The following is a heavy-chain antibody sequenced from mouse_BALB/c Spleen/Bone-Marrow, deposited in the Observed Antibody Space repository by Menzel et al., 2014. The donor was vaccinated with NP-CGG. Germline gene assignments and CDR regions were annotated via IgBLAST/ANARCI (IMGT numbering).Heavy chain of an antibody. J-gene: IGHJ2*01. V-gene: IGHV1-61*01. CDR2: IDPSDSET. Sequence: QVQLQQSGAELVRPGTPVKLSCKASGYTFXSYWMNWVKQRPGRGLEWIGRIDPSDSETHYNQKFKDKATLTVDKSSSTAYIQLSSLTSEDSAVYYCARWGAYFDYWGQGTTLTVSS. CDR1: GYTFXSYW. CDR3: ARWGAYFDY.